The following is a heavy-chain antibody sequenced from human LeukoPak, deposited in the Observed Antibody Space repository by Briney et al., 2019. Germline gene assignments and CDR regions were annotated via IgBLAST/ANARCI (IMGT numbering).Heavy chain of an antibody. D-gene: IGHD2-15*01. CDR2: ISYDGSNK. CDR1: GFTFSSYG. CDR3: AKIVSARWDYYMDV. J-gene: IGHJ6*03. V-gene: IGHV3-30*18. Sequence: PGGSLRLSCAASGFTFSSYGMHWVRQAPGKGLEWVAVISYDGSNKYYADSVKGRFTISKDNSKNTLYLQMNSLRAEDTAVYYCAKIVSARWDYYMDVWGKGTTVTVSS.